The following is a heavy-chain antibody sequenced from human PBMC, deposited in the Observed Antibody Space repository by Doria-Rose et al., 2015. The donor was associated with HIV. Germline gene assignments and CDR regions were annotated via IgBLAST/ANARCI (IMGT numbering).Heavy chain of an antibody. V-gene: IGHV3-33*01. CDR3: ARLTRYYVTFMDV. CDR2: IWYDGSNT. D-gene: IGHD1-26*01. Sequence: GCVVQPGRSLRLSCAASGFPFSNYGLHWVRQAPGKGLEWVAAIWYDGSNTYYADSVEGRFTISRDISKNTLYLEMNSLRAEDTAKYYCARLTRYYVTFMDVWGEGTTGIVSS. CDR1: GFPFSNYG. J-gene: IGHJ6*03.